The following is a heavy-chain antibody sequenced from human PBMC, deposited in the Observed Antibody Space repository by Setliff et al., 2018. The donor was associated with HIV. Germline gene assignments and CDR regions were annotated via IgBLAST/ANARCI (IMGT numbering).Heavy chain of an antibody. CDR1: SGSISSNYY. CDR3: ARPALGIGGGAMFDS. D-gene: IGHD3-3*01. Sequence: PSETLSLTCSVSSGSISSNYYWGWIRQPPGKGLEWIGNVHFSGSTYYNPSLKSRVTIHVATSQRQFFLSLSSVTAADTAVNYCARPALGIGGGAMFDSWGQGTLVTVSS. CDR2: VHFSGST. V-gene: IGHV4-39*01. J-gene: IGHJ4*02.